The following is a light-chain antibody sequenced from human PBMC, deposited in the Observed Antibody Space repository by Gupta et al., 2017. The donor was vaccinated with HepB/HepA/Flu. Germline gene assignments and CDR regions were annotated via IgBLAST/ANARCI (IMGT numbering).Light chain of an antibody. V-gene: IGKV3-11*01. CDR2: DAS. J-gene: IGKJ2*01. CDR1: QSVSSY. Sequence: EIVLTQSPATLSLSPGERATLSCRASQSVSSYLAWYQQKPGQAPRLLIYDASNRATGIQARFSGSGAGTDFTLTISSRDPEDFAVYQCQQRINGHPSYTFGQGTKLDIK. CDR3: QQRINGHPSYT.